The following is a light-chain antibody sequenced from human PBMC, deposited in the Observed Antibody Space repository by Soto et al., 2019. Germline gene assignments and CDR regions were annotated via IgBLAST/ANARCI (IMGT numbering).Light chain of an antibody. CDR2: MNN. CDR1: SSNIGSNY. V-gene: IGLV1-47*01. CDR3: ATWDDSLSGRV. Sequence: QSVLTRPPSASGTPGQRVTISCSGSSSNIGSNYVYWYQQFPGTAPKLLIYMNNQRPSGVPDRFSGSKSGTSASLAISGLRSEDEADYYCATWDDSLSGRVFGGGTKLTVL. J-gene: IGLJ3*02.